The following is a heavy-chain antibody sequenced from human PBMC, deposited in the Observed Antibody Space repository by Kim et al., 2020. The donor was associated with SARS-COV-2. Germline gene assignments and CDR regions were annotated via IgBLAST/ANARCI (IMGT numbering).Heavy chain of an antibody. D-gene: IGHD6-19*01. CDR1: GFTFSSFA. CDR2: IGGSGTDT. CDR3: AAGWIHFDH. J-gene: IGHJ4*02. V-gene: IGHV3-23*01. Sequence: GGSLRLSCAASGFTFSSFAMIWVRQAPGKGLEWVSIIGGSGTDTNYADSVKGRFTISRDNSKNMVYLQMNNLRAEDTAVYYCAAGWIHFDHWGQGTLVTVSS.